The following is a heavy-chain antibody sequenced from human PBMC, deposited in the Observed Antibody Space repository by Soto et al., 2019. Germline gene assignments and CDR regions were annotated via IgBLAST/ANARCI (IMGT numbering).Heavy chain of an antibody. CDR2: ISGSASST. Sequence: PGGSLRLSCAASGFTFASSAMSWVRQAPGKGLEWVSAISGSASSTYYADSVQGRFTISRDNSKNTLYLQMNSLRAEDTAVYYCASKINPLFDYWGQGTLVTVSS. CDR3: ASKINPLFDY. J-gene: IGHJ4*02. V-gene: IGHV3-23*01. CDR1: GFTFASSA.